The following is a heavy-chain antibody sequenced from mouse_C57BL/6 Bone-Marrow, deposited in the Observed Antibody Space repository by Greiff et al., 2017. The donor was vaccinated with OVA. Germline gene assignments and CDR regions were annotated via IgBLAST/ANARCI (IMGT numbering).Heavy chain of an antibody. Sequence: VQLQESGAELVRPGASVTLSCKASGYTFTDYEMHWVKQTPVHGLEWIGAIDPETGGTAYNQKFKGKAILTADKSSSTAYMELRSLTSEDSAVYYCTRELGRFFDYWGQGTTLTVSS. CDR1: GYTFTDYE. D-gene: IGHD4-1*01. V-gene: IGHV1-15*01. CDR3: TRELGRFFDY. CDR2: IDPETGGT. J-gene: IGHJ2*01.